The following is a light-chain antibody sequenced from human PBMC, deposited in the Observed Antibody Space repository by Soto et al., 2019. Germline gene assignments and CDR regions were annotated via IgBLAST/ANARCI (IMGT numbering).Light chain of an antibody. CDR2: GAS. CDR1: QSVSSIY. V-gene: IGKV3-20*01. Sequence: EIVLTQSPGTLSLSPGERATLSCRASQSVSSIYLAWYQQKPAQAPRLLIYGASSRATAIPDRFSGSGSGTDFTLTTSRLEPEDFAVYYCQHFGSAPLFTFGPGTKVDVK. J-gene: IGKJ3*01. CDR3: QHFGSAPLFT.